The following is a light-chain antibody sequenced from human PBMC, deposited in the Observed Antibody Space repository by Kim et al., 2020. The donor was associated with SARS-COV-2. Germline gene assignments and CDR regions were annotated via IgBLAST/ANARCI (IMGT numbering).Light chain of an antibody. Sequence: EVILTQSPATLSLSPGETATLSCRASERISRYLAWYQQKPGQAPRLFIYDASNRATGVPARFSGSGSGTDFTLTISSLEPEDFAVYFCQQRSDWPPTFGRGTKVEIK. CDR2: DAS. CDR1: ERISRY. V-gene: IGKV3-11*01. J-gene: IGKJ4*01. CDR3: QQRSDWPPT.